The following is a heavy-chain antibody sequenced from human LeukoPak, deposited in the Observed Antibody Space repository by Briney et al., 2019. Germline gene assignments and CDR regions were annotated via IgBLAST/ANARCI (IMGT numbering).Heavy chain of an antibody. CDR3: ARTYYYGSGSYSIEGP. V-gene: IGHV1-8*01. CDR1: GYTFTSYD. Sequence: ASVKVSCKASGYTFTSYDINWVRQATGQGLEWMGWMNPNSGNTGYAQKFQGRVTMTRNTSISSAYMELSSLRSEDTAVYYCARTYYYGSGSYSIEGPWGQGTLVTVSS. D-gene: IGHD3-10*01. CDR2: MNPNSGNT. J-gene: IGHJ5*02.